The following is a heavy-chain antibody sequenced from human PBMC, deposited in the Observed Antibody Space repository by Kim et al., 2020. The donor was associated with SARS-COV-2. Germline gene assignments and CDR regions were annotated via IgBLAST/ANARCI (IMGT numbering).Heavy chain of an antibody. Sequence: GGSLRLSCAASGFTFSSYGMHWVRQAPGKGLEWVAVISYDGSNKYYADSVKGRFTISRDNSKNTLYLQMNSLRAEDTAVYYCAKDRRRDGIFDYWGQGTLVTVSS. CDR1: GFTFSSYG. CDR2: ISYDGSNK. V-gene: IGHV3-30*18. J-gene: IGHJ4*02. CDR3: AKDRRRDGIFDY.